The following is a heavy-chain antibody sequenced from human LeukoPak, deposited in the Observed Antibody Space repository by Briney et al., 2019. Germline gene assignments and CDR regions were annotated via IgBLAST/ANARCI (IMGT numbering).Heavy chain of an antibody. CDR3: AAHRDDFLIGYFDY. CDR1: GFTFSNYN. D-gene: IGHD3-3*01. V-gene: IGHV3-21*01. Sequence: GGSLRLSCAASGFTFSNYNMSWVRQAPGKGLEWVSSISSSSNYIYYADSVKGRFTISRDNARNSLYLQMNSLRAEDTAMYYCAAHRDDFLIGYFDYWGQGTLVTVSS. J-gene: IGHJ4*02. CDR2: ISSSSNYI.